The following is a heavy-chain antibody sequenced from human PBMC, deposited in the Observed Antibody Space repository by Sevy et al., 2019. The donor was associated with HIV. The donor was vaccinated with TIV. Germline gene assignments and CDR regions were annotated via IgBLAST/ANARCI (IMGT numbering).Heavy chain of an antibody. Sequence: GGSLRLSCAASGFTLSSHDMHWVRQAPDKGLEWVAVIWYDESNKYYADSVKGRFTISRDNSKNTLFLQMHSLSAEDTAVYYCARATSGSNIYYAMDVWGQGTTVTVSS. CDR1: GFTLSSHD. V-gene: IGHV3-33*01. J-gene: IGHJ6*02. CDR2: IWYDESNK. CDR3: ARATSGSNIYYAMDV. D-gene: IGHD5-12*01.